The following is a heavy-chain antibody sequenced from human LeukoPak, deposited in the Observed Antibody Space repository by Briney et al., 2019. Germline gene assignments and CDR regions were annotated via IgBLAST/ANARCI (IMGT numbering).Heavy chain of an antibody. D-gene: IGHD2-21*01. CDR1: GGSISSSSYY. J-gene: IGHJ4*02. V-gene: IGHV4-39*07. Sequence: SETLSLTCTVSGGSISSSSYYWGWIRQPPGKGLEWIGSIYYSGSTYYNPSLKSRVTISVDTSKNQFSLKLSSVTAADTAVYYCARVSSIGYWGQGTLVTVSS. CDR3: ARVSSIGY. CDR2: IYYSGST.